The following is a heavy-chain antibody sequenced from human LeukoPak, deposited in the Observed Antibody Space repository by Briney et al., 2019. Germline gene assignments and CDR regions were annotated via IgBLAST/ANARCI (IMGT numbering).Heavy chain of an antibody. D-gene: IGHD3-10*01. Sequence: PSETLSLTCTVSGYSISSGYYWGWIRQPPGKGLEWIGSIHHSGSTYYNPSLKSRVTISVDTSKNQFSLKLSSVTAADTAVYYCARDSGTTGEVKFDPWGQGTLVTVSS. CDR1: GYSISSGYY. J-gene: IGHJ5*02. CDR2: IHHSGST. CDR3: ARDSGTTGEVKFDP. V-gene: IGHV4-38-2*02.